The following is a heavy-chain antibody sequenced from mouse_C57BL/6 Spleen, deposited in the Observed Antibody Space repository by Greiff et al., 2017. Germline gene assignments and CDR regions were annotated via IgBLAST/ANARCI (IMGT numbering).Heavy chain of an antibody. CDR3: ARGYDGYYEAY. CDR2: IHPNSGST. CDR1: GYTFTSYW. J-gene: IGHJ3*01. D-gene: IGHD2-3*01. V-gene: IGHV1-64*01. Sequence: VKLQQPGAELVKPGASVKLSCKASGYTFTSYWMHWVKQRPGQGLEWIGMIHPNSGSTNYNEKFKSKATLTVDKSSSTAYMQLSSLTSEDSAVYYCARGYDGYYEAYWGQGTLVTVSA.